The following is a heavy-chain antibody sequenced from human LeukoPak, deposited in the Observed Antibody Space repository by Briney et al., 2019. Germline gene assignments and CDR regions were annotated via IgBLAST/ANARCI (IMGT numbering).Heavy chain of an antibody. D-gene: IGHD2-2*01. Sequence: GGSLRLSCAASGFTFSSYGMHWVRQAPGKGLEWVALISNDGINTYYADSVKGRFTISRDTSKKTLSLQMSSLRAEDTAVYYCAKHSAIYCSSTGCHGGFDYWGQGTLVTVSS. CDR2: ISNDGINT. CDR3: AKHSAIYCSSTGCHGGFDY. CDR1: GFTFSSYG. J-gene: IGHJ4*02. V-gene: IGHV3-30*18.